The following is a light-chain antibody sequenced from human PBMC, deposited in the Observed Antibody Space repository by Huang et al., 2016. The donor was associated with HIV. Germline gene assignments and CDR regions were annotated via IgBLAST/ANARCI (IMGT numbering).Light chain of an antibody. V-gene: IGKV1-39*01. CDR2: GTS. CDR3: QQSYNIPRT. CDR1: QNINKY. Sequence: DIRMTQSPSSLSASVGDRVIITCRTSQNINKYLNWYQQMPGKAPKLLIYGTSTLQTGVSSRFGGSGSGTDFTLSIGSLQPEETAMYFCQQSYNIPRTFGQGT. J-gene: IGKJ2*01.